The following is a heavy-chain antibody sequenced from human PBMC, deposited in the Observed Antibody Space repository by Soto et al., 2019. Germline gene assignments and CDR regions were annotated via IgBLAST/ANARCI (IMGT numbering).Heavy chain of an antibody. J-gene: IGHJ2*01. V-gene: IGHV3-23*01. D-gene: IGHD3-10*01. CDR2: ISGSGGST. Sequence: EVQLLESGGGLVQPGGSLRLSCAASGFTFSSYAMSWVRQAPGKGLEWVSAISGSGGSTYYADSVKGRFTISRDNSKNTLYLQMNSLRAEDTAVYYCAKDPPGWFGECGYFDLWGRGTLVTVSS. CDR1: GFTFSSYA. CDR3: AKDPPGWFGECGYFDL.